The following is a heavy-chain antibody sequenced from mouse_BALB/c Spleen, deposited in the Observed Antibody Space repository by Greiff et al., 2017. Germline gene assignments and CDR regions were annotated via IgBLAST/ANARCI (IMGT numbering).Heavy chain of an antibody. CDR2: ISDGGSYT. D-gene: IGHD2-4*01. J-gene: IGHJ4*01. V-gene: IGHV5-4*02. CDR1: GFTFSDYY. Sequence: VQLKESGGGLVKPGGSLKLSCAASGFTFSDYYMYWVRQTPEKRLEWVATISDGGSYTYYPDSVKGRFTISRDNAKNNLYLQMSSLKSEDTAMYYCARDVGLPYYYAMDYWGQGTSVTVSS. CDR3: ARDVGLPYYYAMDY.